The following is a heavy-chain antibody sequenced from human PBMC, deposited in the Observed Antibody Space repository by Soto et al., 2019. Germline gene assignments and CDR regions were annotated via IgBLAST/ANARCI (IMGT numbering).Heavy chain of an antibody. J-gene: IGHJ4*02. CDR1: GYTFTSYA. V-gene: IGHV1-46*01. CDR2: INASGGST. CDR3: ARSPYSSGYYYAIDY. Sequence: GASVKVSCKASGYTFTSYAIHWVRQAPGQGLEWMGLINASGGSTTYAQKFQGRVTMTRDTSTSTVYMDLSSLRSEDTAVYYCARSPYSSGYYYAIDYWGQGTQVTVSS. D-gene: IGHD3-22*01.